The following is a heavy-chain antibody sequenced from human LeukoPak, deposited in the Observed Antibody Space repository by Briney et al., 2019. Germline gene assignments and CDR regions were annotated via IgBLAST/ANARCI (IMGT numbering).Heavy chain of an antibody. CDR1: GYTFTSYG. V-gene: IGHV1-18*01. CDR3: ARSLTMIVVGDI. CDR2: ISAYNGNT. D-gene: IGHD3-22*01. Sequence: ASVKVSCKASGYTFTSYGISWARQARGQGLEWMGWISAYNGNTNYAQKLQGRVTMTTDTSTSTAYMELRGLRSDDTAVYYCARSLTMIVVGDIWGQGTMVTVSS. J-gene: IGHJ3*02.